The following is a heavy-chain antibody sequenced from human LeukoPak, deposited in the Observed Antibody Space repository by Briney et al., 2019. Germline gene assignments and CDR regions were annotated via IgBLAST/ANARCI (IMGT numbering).Heavy chain of an antibody. CDR3: ARGDRTNYFDY. CDR2: ISYDGSNK. Sequence: GRSLRLSCAASGFTFSSYAMHWVRQAPGKGLEWVAVISYDGSNKYYADSVKGRFTISRDNSKNTLYLQMNSLRAEDTAAYYCARGDRTNYFDYWGQGTLVTVSS. CDR1: GFTFSSYA. J-gene: IGHJ4*02. V-gene: IGHV3-30-3*01. D-gene: IGHD1-14*01.